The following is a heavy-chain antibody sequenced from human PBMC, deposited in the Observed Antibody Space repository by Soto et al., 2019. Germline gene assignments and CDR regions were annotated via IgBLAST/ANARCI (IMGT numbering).Heavy chain of an antibody. Sequence: GGSLRLSCAASGFTFSSYWMSWVRQAPGKGLEWVANIKQDGSEKYYVDSVKGRFTISRDNAKNSLYLQMNSLRAEDTAVYYCARDQKMIVVVIGDAFDIWGQGTMVTVSS. CDR1: GFTFSSYW. CDR2: IKQDGSEK. J-gene: IGHJ3*02. V-gene: IGHV3-7*03. CDR3: ARDQKMIVVVIGDAFDI. D-gene: IGHD3-22*01.